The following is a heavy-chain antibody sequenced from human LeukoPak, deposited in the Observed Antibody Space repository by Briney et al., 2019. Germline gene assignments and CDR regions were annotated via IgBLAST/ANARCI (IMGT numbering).Heavy chain of an antibody. Sequence: PSETLSLTCTVSGGSISSSSYYWGWIRQPPGKGLEWIGSIYYSGSTYYNPSLKSRVTISVDTFKNQFSLKQSSVTAADTAVYYCASGLGSGWSPHDAFDIWGQGTMVTVSS. CDR1: GGSISSSSYY. CDR2: IYYSGST. D-gene: IGHD6-19*01. CDR3: ASGLGSGWSPHDAFDI. J-gene: IGHJ3*02. V-gene: IGHV4-39*01.